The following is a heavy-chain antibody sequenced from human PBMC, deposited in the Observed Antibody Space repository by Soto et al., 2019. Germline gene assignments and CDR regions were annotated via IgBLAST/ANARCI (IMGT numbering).Heavy chain of an antibody. D-gene: IGHD3-9*01. Sequence: VKVSCKTSGNTLTSFYIHWVRQAPGQGLEWVGRLSPTTGGTNYAQHFQGRVTVTWDMSTFTAYMELSSLIYEDTAVYYCARPPGYVTDWYYFYTWGQGTQVTVSS. V-gene: IGHV1-2*02. CDR2: LSPTTGGT. J-gene: IGHJ4*02. CDR3: ARPPGYVTDWYYFYT. CDR1: GNTLTSFY.